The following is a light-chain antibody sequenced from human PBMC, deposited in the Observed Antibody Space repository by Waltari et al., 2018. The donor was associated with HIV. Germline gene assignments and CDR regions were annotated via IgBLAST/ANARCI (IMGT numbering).Light chain of an antibody. CDR1: SSDVGSYNL. CDR3: CSYAGSSTLI. J-gene: IGLJ2*01. Sequence: QSALTQPASVSGSPGQSITISCTGTSSDVGSYNLVSWYQQHPGKVPKLMIYEVSKRPSGVSYRFSGSKSGDTASLTISGLQAEDEAHYYCCSYAGSSTLIFGGGTKLTVL. V-gene: IGLV2-23*02. CDR2: EVS.